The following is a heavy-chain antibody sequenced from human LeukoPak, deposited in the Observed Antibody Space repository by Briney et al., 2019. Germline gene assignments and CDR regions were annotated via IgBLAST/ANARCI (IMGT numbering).Heavy chain of an antibody. V-gene: IGHV3-23*01. CDR2: ISGNGGDT. J-gene: IGHJ4*02. Sequence: GGLVQPGGSLRLSCAASGFTFNNYALSWVRQAPGKGLEWVSAISGNGGDTYYADSVKGRFTVSRDISKSTPYLQMNSLRVEDTAVYYCAKGPKLGDGFHCDSWGQGTLVTVSS. D-gene: IGHD5-24*01. CDR3: AKGPKLGDGFHCDS. CDR1: GFTFNNYA.